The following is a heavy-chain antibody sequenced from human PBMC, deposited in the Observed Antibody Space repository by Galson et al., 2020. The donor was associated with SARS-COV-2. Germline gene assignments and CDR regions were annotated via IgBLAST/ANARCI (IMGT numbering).Heavy chain of an antibody. CDR3: ARGPGGRFDS. CDR2: TYYRSKWYN. J-gene: IGHJ4*02. Sequence: SQTLSLTCAISGDSVSSNSTAWNWLRQSPSRGLEWLGWTYYRSKWYNDYAVSVKSRITINPETSKNQFSLQLNSVTPEDTGVYYCARGPGGRFDSWGQGSRVTVSS. V-gene: IGHV6-1*01. CDR1: GDSVSSNSTA. D-gene: IGHD3-10*01.